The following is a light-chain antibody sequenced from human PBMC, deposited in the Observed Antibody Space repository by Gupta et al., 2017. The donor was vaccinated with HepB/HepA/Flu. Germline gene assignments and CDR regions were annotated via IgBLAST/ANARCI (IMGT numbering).Light chain of an antibody. Sequence: IVLTQSPGTLSFSTGERATLSCRASQSVSSSYLAWYQQRPGQAPRLLIYGASSRATGISDRFSGSGSGTDFTLTISRLEPEDFAVYYCQQYGSSPWTFGQGTKVEIK. CDR3: QQYGSSPWT. CDR2: GAS. CDR1: QSVSSSY. V-gene: IGKV3-20*01. J-gene: IGKJ1*01.